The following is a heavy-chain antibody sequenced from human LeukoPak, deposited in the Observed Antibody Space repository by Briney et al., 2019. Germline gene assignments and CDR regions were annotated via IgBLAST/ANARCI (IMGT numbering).Heavy chain of an antibody. CDR3: ARNLVPAAFDY. J-gene: IGHJ4*02. V-gene: IGHV4-30-4*08. Sequence: SQTLSLTCTVSGGSISSGDYYWSWIRQPPGKGLEWIGCIYYSGSTYYNPSLKSRVTISVDTSKNQFSLKLSSVTAADTAVYYCARNLVPAAFDYWGQGTLVTVSS. CDR2: IYYSGST. D-gene: IGHD2-2*01. CDR1: GGSISSGDYY.